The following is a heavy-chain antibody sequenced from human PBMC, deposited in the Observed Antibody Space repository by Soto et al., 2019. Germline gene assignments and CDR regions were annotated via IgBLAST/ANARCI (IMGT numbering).Heavy chain of an antibody. D-gene: IGHD6-19*01. CDR2: ISAYNGNT. CDR1: GYTFTSYG. V-gene: IGHV1-18*01. Sequence: ASVKVSCKASGYTFTSYGISRVRQAPGQGLEWMGWISAYNGNTNYAQKLQGRVTMTTDTSTSTAYMELRSLRSDDTAVYYCARGRYSSGWDNWFDPWGQGTLVTVSS. CDR3: ARGRYSSGWDNWFDP. J-gene: IGHJ5*02.